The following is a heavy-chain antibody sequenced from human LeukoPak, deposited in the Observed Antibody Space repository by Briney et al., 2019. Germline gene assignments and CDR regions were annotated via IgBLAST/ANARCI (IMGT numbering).Heavy chain of an antibody. D-gene: IGHD3-16*01. CDR3: AKDSGGVPDY. CDR2: ISWNSGSI. Sequence: GGSLRLSCAASGFTFDDYAMHWVRQAPGKGLEWVSGISWNSGSIGYADSVKGRFTISRDNAKNSLYLQMNSLRAEDTALYYCAKDSGGVPDYWGQGTLVTVSS. J-gene: IGHJ4*02. CDR1: GFTFDDYA. V-gene: IGHV3-9*01.